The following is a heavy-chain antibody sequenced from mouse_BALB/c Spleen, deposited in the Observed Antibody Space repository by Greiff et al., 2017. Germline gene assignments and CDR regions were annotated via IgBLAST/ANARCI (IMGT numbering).Heavy chain of an antibody. D-gene: IGHD1-1*01. CDR2: IWGDGST. J-gene: IGHJ4*01. Sequence: QVQLKQSGPGLVAPSQSLSITCTVSGFSLTGYGVNWVRQPPGKGLEWLGMIWGDGSTDYNSALNSRLSISKDNSKSQVFLKMNSLQTDDTARYYCARGGRTFYAMDYWGQGTSVTVSS. V-gene: IGHV2-6-7*01. CDR1: GFSLTGYG. CDR3: ARGGRTFYAMDY.